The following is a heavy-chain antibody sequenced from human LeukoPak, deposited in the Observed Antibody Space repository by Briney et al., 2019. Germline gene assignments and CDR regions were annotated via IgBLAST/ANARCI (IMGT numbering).Heavy chain of an antibody. V-gene: IGHV3-30*18. J-gene: IGHJ2*01. CDR3: AKLQGPGFDL. CDR2: ISYDGSNK. D-gene: IGHD4-11*01. CDR1: GFTFRSYG. Sequence: GGSLRLSCAASGFTFRSYGMHWVRQAPGKGLEWVAVISYDGSNKYYADSVKGRFTISRDNSKNTLYLQMNSLRAEDTAVYYCAKLQGPGFDLWGRGTLVTVSS.